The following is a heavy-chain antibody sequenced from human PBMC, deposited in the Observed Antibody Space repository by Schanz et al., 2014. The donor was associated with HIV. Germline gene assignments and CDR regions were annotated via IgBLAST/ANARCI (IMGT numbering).Heavy chain of an antibody. CDR1: GFTFSSYG. CDR2: IWYDGSKK. D-gene: IGHD4-17*01. J-gene: IGHJ3*02. V-gene: IGHV3-30*02. CDR3: AKDPTYGDYGGDAFDI. Sequence: QVQLVESGGGLVKPGGSLRLSCAASGFTFSSYGMHWVRQAPGKGLEWVAVIWYDGSKKYYADSVKGRFTISRDNSKNTLYLQMNSLRAEDTAVYYCAKDPTYGDYGGDAFDIWGQGTMVTVSS.